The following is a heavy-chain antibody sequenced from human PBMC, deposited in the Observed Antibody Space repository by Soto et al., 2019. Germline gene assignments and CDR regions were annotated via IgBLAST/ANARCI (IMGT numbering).Heavy chain of an antibody. J-gene: IGHJ6*02. CDR3: ARGLRYSSSWYGEGYYYYGMDV. Sequence: TWETLSLTYAVYWGSFSGFYWSWIRQPPGKGLEWIGEINHSGSTNYNPSLKSRVTISVDTSKNQFSLKLSSVTAADTAVYYCARGLRYSSSWYGEGYYYYGMDVWGQGTTVTVS. CDR1: WGSFSGFY. CDR2: INHSGST. V-gene: IGHV4-34*01. D-gene: IGHD6-13*01.